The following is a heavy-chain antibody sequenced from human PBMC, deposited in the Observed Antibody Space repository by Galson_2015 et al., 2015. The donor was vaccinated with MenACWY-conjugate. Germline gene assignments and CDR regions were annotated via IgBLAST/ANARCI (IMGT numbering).Heavy chain of an antibody. V-gene: IGHV3-21*01. J-gene: IGHJ3*02. CDR1: GFTFSSYG. Sequence: SLRLSCAASGFTFSSYGMNWVRQAPGKGLEWVSSISSSSSYIYYADSVKGRFTISRDNAKNSLYLQMNSLRAEDTAVYYCARSYCTSSSCYTGDAFDIWGQGTMVTVSS. CDR3: ARSYCTSSSCYTGDAFDI. CDR2: ISSSSSYI. D-gene: IGHD2-2*02.